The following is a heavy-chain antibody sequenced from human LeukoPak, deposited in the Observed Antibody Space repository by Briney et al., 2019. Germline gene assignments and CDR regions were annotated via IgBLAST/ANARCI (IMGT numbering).Heavy chain of an antibody. CDR3: ARYSGSYEVNYYYYYGMDV. D-gene: IGHD1-26*01. CDR1: GFTFSSYW. Sequence: GGSLRLSCAAFGFTFSSYWMSRVRQAPGKGLEWVANIKQDGSEKYYVDSVKGRFTISRDNAKNSLYLQMNSLRAEDTAVYYCARYSGSYEVNYYYYYGMDVWGQGTTVTVSS. CDR2: IKQDGSEK. J-gene: IGHJ6*02. V-gene: IGHV3-7*03.